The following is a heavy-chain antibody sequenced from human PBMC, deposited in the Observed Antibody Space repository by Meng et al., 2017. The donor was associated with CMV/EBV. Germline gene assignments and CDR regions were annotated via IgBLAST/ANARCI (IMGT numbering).Heavy chain of an antibody. J-gene: IGHJ4*02. CDR1: GFTFRNAW. D-gene: IGHD3-3*02. CDR3: TTDQPYWSGYTYYFDY. V-gene: IGHV3-15*01. CDR2: IKSKTDGGTT. Sequence: GESLKISCAASGFTFRNAWMSWVRQAPGKGLGGVGRIKSKTDGGTTDYAAPVKGRFTISRDDSKNTLYLQMNSLKTEDTAVYYCTTDQPYWSGYTYYFDYWGQGTLVTVSS.